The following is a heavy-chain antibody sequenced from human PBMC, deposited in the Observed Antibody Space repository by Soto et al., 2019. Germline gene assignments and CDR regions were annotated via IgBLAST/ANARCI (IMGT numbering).Heavy chain of an antibody. CDR1: GFTFSSYW. Sequence: VQLVESGGGLVQPGGSLRLSCAASGFTFSSYWMSWVRQAPGKGLEWVAKIKQDGSEKYYVDSVKGRFTISRDNAKNSLYLQMNSLRAEDTAVYYCARDFSPDSSSWYCDYWGQGTLVTVSS. CDR3: ARDFSPDSSSWYCDY. D-gene: IGHD6-13*01. CDR2: IKQDGSEK. J-gene: IGHJ4*02. V-gene: IGHV3-7*05.